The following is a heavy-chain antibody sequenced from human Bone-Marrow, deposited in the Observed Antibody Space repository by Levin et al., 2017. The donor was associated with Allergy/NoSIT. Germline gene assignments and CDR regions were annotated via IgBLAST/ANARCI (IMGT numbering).Heavy chain of an antibody. V-gene: IGHV1-8*01. CDR2: MNPNSGNT. Sequence: ASVKVSCKASGYTFTSYDINWVRQATGHGLEWMGWMNPNSGNTGYAQKFQGRVTMTRNTSISTAYMELSSLRSEDTAVYYCARLNYYVSSGYYSGNYWYFDLWGRGTLVTVSS. J-gene: IGHJ2*01. CDR1: GYTFTSYD. CDR3: ARLNYYVSSGYYSGNYWYFDL. D-gene: IGHD3-22*01.